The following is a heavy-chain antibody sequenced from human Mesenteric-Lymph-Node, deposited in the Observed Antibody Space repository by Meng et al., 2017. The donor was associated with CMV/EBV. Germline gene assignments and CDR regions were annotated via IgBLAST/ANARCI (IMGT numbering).Heavy chain of an antibody. CDR2: IYYSGST. J-gene: IGHJ2*01. Sequence: SETLSLTCTVSGGSVSSGSYYWSWIRQPPGKGLEWIGYIYYSGSTNYNPSLKSRVTISVDTSKNQFSLKLSSVTAADTAVYYCARAPRDYDFWSGYSGGYFDLWGRGTLVTVSS. CDR1: GGSVSSGSYY. CDR3: ARAPRDYDFWSGYSGGYFDL. D-gene: IGHD3-3*01. V-gene: IGHV4-61*01.